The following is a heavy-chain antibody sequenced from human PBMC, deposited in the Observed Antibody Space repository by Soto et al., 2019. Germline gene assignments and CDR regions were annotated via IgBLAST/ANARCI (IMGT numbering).Heavy chain of an antibody. CDR3: ARIVGFGELPPAYYYYGMDV. D-gene: IGHD3-10*01. V-gene: IGHV5-10-1*01. Sequence: GESLKISCKGSGYSFTSYWISWVRQMPGKGLEWMGRIDPSDSYTNYSPSFQGHVTISADKSISTAYLQWSSLKASDTAMYYCARIVGFGELPPAYYYYGMDVWGQGTTVTVSS. J-gene: IGHJ6*02. CDR1: GYSFTSYW. CDR2: IDPSDSYT.